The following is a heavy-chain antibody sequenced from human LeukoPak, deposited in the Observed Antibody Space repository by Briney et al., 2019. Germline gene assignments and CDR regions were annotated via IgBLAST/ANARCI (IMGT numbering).Heavy chain of an antibody. Sequence: PSETLSLTCTVSGGSISSYYWSWIRQPPGKGLEWIGYIYYSGSTYYNPSLKSRVTISVDTSKNQFSLKMNSVTAADTAVYYCARDYYGSGRGVGWFDPWGQGTLVTVSS. CDR3: ARDYYGSGRGVGWFDP. J-gene: IGHJ5*02. D-gene: IGHD3-10*01. CDR1: GGSISSYY. CDR2: IYYSGST. V-gene: IGHV4-59*12.